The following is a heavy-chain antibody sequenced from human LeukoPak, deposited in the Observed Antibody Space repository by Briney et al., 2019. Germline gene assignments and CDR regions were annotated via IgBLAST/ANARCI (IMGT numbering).Heavy chain of an antibody. CDR1: GGSISSYY. CDR2: IYYSGST. D-gene: IGHD6-6*01. V-gene: IGHV4-59*01. J-gene: IGHJ5*02. Sequence: SETLSLTCTVSGGSISSYYWSWIRQPPGKGLEWIGCIYYSGSTNYNPSLKSRVTISVDTSKNQFSLKLSSVTAADTAVYYCARGSYSSSSGGWFDPWGQGTLVTVSS. CDR3: ARGSYSSSSGGWFDP.